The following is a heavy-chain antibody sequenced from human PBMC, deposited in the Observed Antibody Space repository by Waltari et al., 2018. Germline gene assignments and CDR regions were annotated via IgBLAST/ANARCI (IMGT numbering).Heavy chain of an antibody. V-gene: IGHV3-53*01. D-gene: IGHD2-2*01. CDR1: GFTSSSNY. CDR2: IYSGGST. Sequence: EVQLVESGGDLIQPGGSLRLSCAASGFTSSSNYMSRVRQAPGKGLEWVSIIYSGGSTYYGDSVKGRFTISRDSSKTTLYLQMNSLRAEDTAVYYCARDYCDRTSCSVAWGQGTLVTVSS. CDR3: ARDYCDRTSCSVA. J-gene: IGHJ5*02.